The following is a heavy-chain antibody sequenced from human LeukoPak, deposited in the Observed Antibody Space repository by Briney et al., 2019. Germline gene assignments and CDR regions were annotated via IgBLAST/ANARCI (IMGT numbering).Heavy chain of an antibody. J-gene: IGHJ4*02. D-gene: IGHD4-23*01. Sequence: PGGSLRLSCAASGFTFSSYAMSWVRQAPGKGLEWVGVVWYDGSNKYYGDSVKGRFTISRDNSKNMLYLEMNSLRAEDTAVYYCARDYGGNSYYFDYWGQGTLVTVSS. CDR2: VWYDGSNK. V-gene: IGHV3-33*08. CDR1: GFTFSSYA. CDR3: ARDYGGNSYYFDY.